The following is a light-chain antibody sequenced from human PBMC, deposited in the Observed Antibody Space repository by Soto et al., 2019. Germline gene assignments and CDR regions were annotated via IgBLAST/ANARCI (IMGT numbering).Light chain of an antibody. V-gene: IGLV2-14*01. CDR2: DVS. CDR1: SGDVGGYNY. J-gene: IGLJ1*01. CDR3: SSYTSSSTYV. Sequence: QSALTQPASVSGSPGQSITISCTGTSGDVGGYNYVSWYQQHPGKAPKLMIYDVSNRPSGVSNRFSGSKSGNTASLTISGLQAEDEADYCCSSYTSSSTYVFGTGTKLTVL.